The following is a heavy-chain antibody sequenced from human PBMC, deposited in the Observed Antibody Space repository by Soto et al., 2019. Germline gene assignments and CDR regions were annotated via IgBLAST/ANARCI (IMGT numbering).Heavy chain of an antibody. V-gene: IGHV3-23*01. J-gene: IGHJ4*02. CDR2: ISGSGGST. D-gene: IGHD3-9*01. CDR3: AKDPHYDILTGYYFH. Sequence: PGGSLRLSCAASGFTFSSYAMSWVRQAPGKGLEWVSAISGSGGSTYYADSVKGRFTISRDNSKNTLYLQMNSLRAEDTAVYYCAKDPHYDILTGYYFHWGQGTLVTVSS. CDR1: GFTFSSYA.